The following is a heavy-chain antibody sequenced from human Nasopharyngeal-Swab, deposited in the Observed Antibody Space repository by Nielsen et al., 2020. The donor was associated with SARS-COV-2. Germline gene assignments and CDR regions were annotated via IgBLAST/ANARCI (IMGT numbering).Heavy chain of an antibody. CDR1: GYTFTSYA. CDR2: INAGNGNT. J-gene: IGHJ5*02. Sequence: ALVKVSCKASGYTFTSYAMHWVRQAPGQRLEWMGWINAGNGNTKYSQKFQGRVTITRDTSASTAYMELSSLRSEDTAVYYCAKDIMTTVTYDWWFDPWGQGTLVTVSS. CDR3: AKDIMTTVTYDWWFDP. D-gene: IGHD4-17*01. V-gene: IGHV1-3*01.